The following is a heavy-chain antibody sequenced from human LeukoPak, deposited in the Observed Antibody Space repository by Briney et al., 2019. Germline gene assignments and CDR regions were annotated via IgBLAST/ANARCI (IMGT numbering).Heavy chain of an antibody. V-gene: IGHV4-59*01. CDR3: ARGNQYYYDSSGYYPYDAFDI. D-gene: IGHD3-22*01. CDR1: GGSISSYY. Sequence: PSETLSLTCTVSGGSISSYYWSWIRQPPGKGLEWIGYIYYSGSTNYNPSLKSRVTISVDTSKNQFPLKLSSVTAADTAVYYCARGNQYYYDSSGYYPYDAFDIWGQGTVVTVSS. J-gene: IGHJ3*02. CDR2: IYYSGST.